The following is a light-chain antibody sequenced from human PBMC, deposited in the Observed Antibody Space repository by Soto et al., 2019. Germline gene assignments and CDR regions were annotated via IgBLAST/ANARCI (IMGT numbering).Light chain of an antibody. CDR1: ESVNSAY. J-gene: IGKJ1*01. CDR2: GAS. V-gene: IGKV3-20*01. CDR3: QQYGYSPWT. Sequence: EIVLTQSPVTLSLSPGERATLSCRASESVNSAYLAWYQHRPAQAPRLLIYGASSRATGVPDRFSGSGSGTEITLTITRLEPADFALYYCQQYGYSPWTFGLGTKVEIK.